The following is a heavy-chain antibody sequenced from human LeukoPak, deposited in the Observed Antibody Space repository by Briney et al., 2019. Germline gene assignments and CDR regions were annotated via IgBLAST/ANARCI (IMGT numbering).Heavy chain of an antibody. CDR1: GYSFTSYW. CDR2: IYPGDSDT. J-gene: IGHJ6*02. Sequence: GESLKISCKGSGYSFTSYWIGWVRQMPGKGLEWMGIIYPGDSDTRYSPSFQGQVTISADKSISTAYLQWSSLKASDTAMYHGARHELRYFDWLHRGYYYYGMDVWGQGTTVTVSS. V-gene: IGHV5-51*01. D-gene: IGHD3-9*01. CDR3: ARHELRYFDWLHRGYYYYGMDV.